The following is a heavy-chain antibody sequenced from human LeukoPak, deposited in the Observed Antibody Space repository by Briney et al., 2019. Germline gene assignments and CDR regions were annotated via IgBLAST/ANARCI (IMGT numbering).Heavy chain of an antibody. J-gene: IGHJ5*02. Sequence: PSETLSLTCGVSGHSFSSDSFWGWIQQPPGQGLEWIGSIHERGSTFYNPSLKSRVTISIDTSKNQFSLNVNSVTAADTAVYYCARASRPSNSWFDPWGQGTVVTVSS. D-gene: IGHD6-6*01. CDR2: IHERGST. CDR1: GHSFSSDSF. V-gene: IGHV4-38-2*01. CDR3: ARASRPSNSWFDP.